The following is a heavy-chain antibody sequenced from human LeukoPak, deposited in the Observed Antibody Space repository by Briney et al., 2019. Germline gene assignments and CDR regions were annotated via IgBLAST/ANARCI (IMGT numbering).Heavy chain of an antibody. Sequence: PGGSLRLSCAASGFTFSTYSMNWVRQPPGKGLEWVAVIYTGGGTYYADSVKGRFTISRDNSKNTLYLQMNSLGVEDTAVYYCARDGDDTSGYFSPFDYWGQGTLVIVSS. V-gene: IGHV3-53*01. CDR3: ARDGDDTSGYFSPFDY. D-gene: IGHD3-22*01. J-gene: IGHJ4*02. CDR1: GFTFSTYS. CDR2: IYTGGGT.